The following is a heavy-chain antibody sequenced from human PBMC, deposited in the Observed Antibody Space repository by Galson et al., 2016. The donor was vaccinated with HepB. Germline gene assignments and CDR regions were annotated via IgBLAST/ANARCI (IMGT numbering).Heavy chain of an antibody. D-gene: IGHD1-7*01. CDR1: GFSFNLYY. J-gene: IGHJ6*02. CDR3: ARDGNNWGWNYLTGMDV. Sequence: SLRLSCAASGFSFNLYYMSWVRQVPGKGLEWVANLNQDGSEKFYMDSVRGRFTISRDNAKNSLYLQMNSLRAEDTAVYYCARDGNNWGWNYLTGMDVWGQGTTVTVSS. V-gene: IGHV3-7*01. CDR2: LNQDGSEK.